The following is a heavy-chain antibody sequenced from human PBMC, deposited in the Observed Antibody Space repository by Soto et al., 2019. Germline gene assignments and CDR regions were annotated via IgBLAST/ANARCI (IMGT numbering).Heavy chain of an antibody. CDR1: GFTFSSYA. D-gene: IGHD3-10*01. CDR2: ISYDGSNK. J-gene: IGHJ6*02. CDR3: ARVALNYYGSGRSPWYYYGMDV. Sequence: QVQLVESGGGVVQPGRSLRLSCAASGFTFSSYAMHWVRQAPGKGLEWVAVISYDGSNKYYADSVKGRFTISRDNSKNTLYLQMNSLRAEDTAVYYCARVALNYYGSGRSPWYYYGMDVWGQGTTVTVSS. V-gene: IGHV3-30-3*01.